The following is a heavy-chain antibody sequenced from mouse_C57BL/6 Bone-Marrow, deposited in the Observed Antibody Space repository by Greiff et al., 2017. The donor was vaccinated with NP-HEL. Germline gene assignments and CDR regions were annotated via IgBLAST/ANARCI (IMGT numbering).Heavy chain of an antibody. CDR2: IFPGDGDT. V-gene: IGHV1-80*01. Sequence: QVQLQQSGAELVKPGASVKISCKASGYAFSSYWMNWVKERPGKGLEWIGQIFPGDGDTTYNGKFKGKATLTAEKSSSTAYMQFSSLTSEDSAVYFCARGDYGSSRFGYAMDYWGQGTSVTVSS. CDR3: ARGDYGSSRFGYAMDY. CDR1: GYAFSSYW. J-gene: IGHJ4*01. D-gene: IGHD1-1*01.